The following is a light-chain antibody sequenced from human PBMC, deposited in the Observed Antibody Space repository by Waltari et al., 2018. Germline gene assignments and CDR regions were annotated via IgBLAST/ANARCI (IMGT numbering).Light chain of an antibody. CDR3: SSYSSRNTPSHV. J-gene: IGLJ1*01. V-gene: IGLV2-14*01. CDR1: SSDVGGYNL. CDR2: QVS. Sequence: QSALTQPDSVSGSPGQSITISCTGTSSDVGGYNLVSWYQQYPGKAPKLLIYQVSKRPPGVSQRFSGSKSGNTASLTISGLQAEDEAVYYCSSYSSRNTPSHVFGTGAKVTVL.